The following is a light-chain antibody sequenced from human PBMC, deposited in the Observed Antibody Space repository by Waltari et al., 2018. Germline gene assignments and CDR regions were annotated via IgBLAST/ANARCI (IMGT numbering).Light chain of an antibody. J-gene: IGLJ2*01. Sequence: QSALTQPRSVSGSPGQSVTISCPGTSSDVGAYNYVSWYQQHPAKAPRLMISEVSARPSGVPDRFSGSKSGNTASLTISGLQAEDEADYYCCSYAGGYLVVFGGGTKLTVL. CDR3: CSYAGGYLVV. CDR2: EVS. CDR1: SSDVGAYNY. V-gene: IGLV2-11*01.